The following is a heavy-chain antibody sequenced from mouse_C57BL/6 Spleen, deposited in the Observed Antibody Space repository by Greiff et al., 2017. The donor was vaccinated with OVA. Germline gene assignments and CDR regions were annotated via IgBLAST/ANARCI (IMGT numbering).Heavy chain of an antibody. CDR2: IWSGGST. CDR1: GFSLTSYG. Sequence: VMLVESGPGLVQPSQSLSITCTVSGFSLTSYGVHWVRQSPGKGLEWLGVIWSGGSTDYNAAFISRLSISKDNSKSQVFFKMNSLQADDTAIYYCAREGYDYDGPWFAYWGQGTLVTVSA. D-gene: IGHD2-4*01. J-gene: IGHJ3*01. CDR3: AREGYDYDGPWFAY. V-gene: IGHV2-2*01.